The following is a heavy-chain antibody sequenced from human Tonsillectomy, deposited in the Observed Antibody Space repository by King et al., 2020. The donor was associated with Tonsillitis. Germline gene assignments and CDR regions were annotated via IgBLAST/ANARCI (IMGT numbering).Heavy chain of an antibody. CDR3: AGVIEYSTSTTGGGFDY. Sequence: VQLVESGGGVVQPGRSLRLSCAASGFAFSTYTIHWVRQSPVKGLEWVALISYDGNNKYYADSVKGRFTISRDNSKNTLYLQMSSLRVEDTAVYYCAGVIEYSTSTTGGGFDYWGQGTLVTVSS. J-gene: IGHJ4*02. D-gene: IGHD6-6*01. CDR1: GFAFSTYT. CDR2: ISYDGNNK. V-gene: IGHV3-30-3*01.